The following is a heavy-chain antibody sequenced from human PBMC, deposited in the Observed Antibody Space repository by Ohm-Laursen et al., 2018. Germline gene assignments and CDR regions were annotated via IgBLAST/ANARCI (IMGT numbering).Heavy chain of an antibody. CDR1: GFTFSSYA. D-gene: IGHD2-2*01. CDR2: ISGSGGST. Sequence: SLRLSCTASGFTFSSYAMSWVRQAPGKGLEWVSAISGSGGSTYYADSVKGRFTISRDNSKNTLYLQMNSLRAEDTAVYYCARDDCSSTSCPDLDYWGQGTLVSVSS. CDR3: ARDDCSSTSCPDLDY. J-gene: IGHJ4*02. V-gene: IGHV3-23*01.